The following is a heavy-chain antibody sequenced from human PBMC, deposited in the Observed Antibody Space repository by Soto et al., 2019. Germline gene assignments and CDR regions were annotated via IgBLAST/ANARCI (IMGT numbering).Heavy chain of an antibody. D-gene: IGHD2-2*01. J-gene: IGHJ4*02. CDR1: GYTFTSYY. CDR3: AREGPPSLI. CDR2: ISGYDGNT. V-gene: IGHV1-18*01. Sequence: QVQLVQSGAEVKKPGASVKVSCKASGYTFTSYYISWVRQAPGQGLEWMGWISGYDGNTNYAQKLKGSVTMTTDTSTITAYMALRSLGSDDTAVYYCAREGPPSLIWGQGTLVTVSS.